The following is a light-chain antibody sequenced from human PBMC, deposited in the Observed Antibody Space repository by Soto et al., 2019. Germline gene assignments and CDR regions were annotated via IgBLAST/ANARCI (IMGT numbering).Light chain of an antibody. CDR1: QSISNY. V-gene: IGKV1-39*01. CDR2: AAS. Sequence: DIQMTQSPSSLSASVGDRVTITCRASQSISNYLNWYQQKPGKAPKLLIYAASSLQSGVPSRFSSNGSGTDFTLTITSLQPEDFATYYCQQTYSTPWTFCQGTKVEIK. CDR3: QQTYSTPWT. J-gene: IGKJ1*01.